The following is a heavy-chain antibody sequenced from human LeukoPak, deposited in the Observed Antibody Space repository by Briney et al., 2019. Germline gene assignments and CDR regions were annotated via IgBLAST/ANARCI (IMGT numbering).Heavy chain of an antibody. D-gene: IGHD5-24*01. V-gene: IGHV7-4-1*02. CDR1: GYTFSSYT. CDR3: GRGMSNSPYYFYYYMDV. Sequence: GASVKVSCKASGYTFSSYTMNWVRQAPGQGLEWVGCINTNTEKPTYAQGFTGRFVFTLDTSVSTAYLQISSLKAEDTAVYYCGRGMSNSPYYFYYYMDVWGKGTTVTVSS. J-gene: IGHJ6*03. CDR2: INTNTEKP.